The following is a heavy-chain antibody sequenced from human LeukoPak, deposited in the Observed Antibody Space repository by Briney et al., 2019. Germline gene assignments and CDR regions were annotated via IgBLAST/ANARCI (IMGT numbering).Heavy chain of an antibody. Sequence: GGSLRLSCAASGFTFSSYAMSWVRQAPGKGLEWVSAISGSGGSTYYADSVKGRFTISRDNSKNTLYLQMNSLRAEDTAIYYCAKSLYSNSGYYPYYFDYWGQGALVTVSS. V-gene: IGHV3-23*01. CDR2: ISGSGGST. J-gene: IGHJ4*02. CDR1: GFTFSSYA. CDR3: AKSLYSNSGYYPYYFDY. D-gene: IGHD3-22*01.